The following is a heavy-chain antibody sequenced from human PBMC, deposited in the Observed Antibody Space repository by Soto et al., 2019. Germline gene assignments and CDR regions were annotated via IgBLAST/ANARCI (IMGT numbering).Heavy chain of an antibody. Sequence: GGSLRLSCAASGFTVSSNYMSWVRQAPGKGLEWVSVIYSGGSTYYADSVKGRFTISRDNSKNTLYLQMNSLRAEDTAVYYCARDFAPLGFWSGLEPFDYWGQGTLVTVSS. CDR1: GFTVSSNY. J-gene: IGHJ4*02. D-gene: IGHD3-3*01. CDR2: IYSGGST. CDR3: ARDFAPLGFWSGLEPFDY. V-gene: IGHV3-53*01.